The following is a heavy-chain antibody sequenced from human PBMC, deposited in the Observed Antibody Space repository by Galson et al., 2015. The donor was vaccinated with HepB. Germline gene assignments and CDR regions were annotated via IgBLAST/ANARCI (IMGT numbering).Heavy chain of an antibody. J-gene: IGHJ4*02. CDR3: ARSTVVTRRYFDY. CDR1: GYTFTSYA. Sequence: SVKVSCKASGYTFTSYAMHWVRQAPGQRLEWMGWINAGNGNTKYSQKFQGRVTITRDTSASTAYMELSSLRSEDTAVYYCARSTVVTRRYFDYWGQGTLVTVSS. D-gene: IGHD4-23*01. V-gene: IGHV1-3*01. CDR2: INAGNGNT.